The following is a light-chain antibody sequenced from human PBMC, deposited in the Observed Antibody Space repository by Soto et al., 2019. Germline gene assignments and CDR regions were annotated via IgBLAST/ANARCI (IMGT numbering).Light chain of an antibody. CDR1: QSVSSN. CDR3: QQYNNWPSWT. Sequence: EIVMTQSPATLSVSPGERATLSCISSQSVSSNLAWYQQKPGQAPRLLIYGASTRATGIPARFSGSGSGTEFILTISSLQSEDFAVYYCQQYNNWPSWTFGQGTKVDIK. J-gene: IGKJ1*01. CDR2: GAS. V-gene: IGKV3-15*01.